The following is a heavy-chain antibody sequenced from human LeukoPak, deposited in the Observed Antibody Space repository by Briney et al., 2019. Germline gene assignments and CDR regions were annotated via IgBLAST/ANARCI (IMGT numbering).Heavy chain of an antibody. CDR1: GFTFSSYA. D-gene: IGHD3-3*01. CDR2: IRSKAYGGTT. V-gene: IGHV3-49*04. J-gene: IGHJ4*02. Sequence: GGSLRLSCAASGFTFSSYAMSWVRQAPGKGLEWVGFIRSKAYGGTTEYAASVKGRFTISRDDSKSIAYLQMNSLKTEDTAVYYCTRVAYDFWSGYYSPLDYWGQGTLVTVSS. CDR3: TRVAYDFWSGYYSPLDY.